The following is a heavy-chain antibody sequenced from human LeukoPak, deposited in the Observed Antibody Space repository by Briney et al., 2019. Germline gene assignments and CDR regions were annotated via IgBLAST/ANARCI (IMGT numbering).Heavy chain of an antibody. Sequence: GGSLRLSCAASGFTVSSNYMNWVRQAPGKGLEWVSVIYSDGSTYYADSVKGRFTLSRDNSKNTLSLQMNSLRADDTAVYYCARDGEPRYWGSGYYYGMDVWGQGATVTVSS. CDR3: ARDGEPRYWGSGYYYGMDV. J-gene: IGHJ6*02. V-gene: IGHV3-53*01. CDR1: GFTVSSNY. D-gene: IGHD7-27*01. CDR2: IYSDGST.